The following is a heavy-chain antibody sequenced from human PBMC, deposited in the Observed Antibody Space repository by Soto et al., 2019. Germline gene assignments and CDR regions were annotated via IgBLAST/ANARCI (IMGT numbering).Heavy chain of an antibody. V-gene: IGHV2-5*01. J-gene: IGHJ6*02. CDR2: IYWNDDK. CDR3: ARQTTGSLRVPVAITPYYYLGFDG. D-gene: IGHD2-2*01. CDR1: GFSFSTSGVG. Sequence: QVTLKESGPTLVRPTQTLTLTCTFSGFSFSTSGVGVNWIRQPPGKALEWLALIYWNDDKRYSASLRSRLTITKDTARRQVVLTLSNVDPVDAATYYCARQTTGSLRVPVAITPYYYLGFDGWGQGTSVTVSS.